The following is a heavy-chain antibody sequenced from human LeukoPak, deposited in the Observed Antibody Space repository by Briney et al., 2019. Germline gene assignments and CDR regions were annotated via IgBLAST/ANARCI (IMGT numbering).Heavy chain of an antibody. J-gene: IGHJ5*02. CDR2: IYYSGST. CDR1: GGSISSYH. Sequence: SETLSLTCTVSGGSISSYHWSWIRQPPGKGLEWIGYIYYSGSTNYNPSLKSRVTISVDTSKNQFSLKLSSVTAADTAVYYCARGYSYGHKAGYNWFDPWGQGALVTVSS. D-gene: IGHD5-18*01. V-gene: IGHV4-59*01. CDR3: ARGYSYGHKAGYNWFDP.